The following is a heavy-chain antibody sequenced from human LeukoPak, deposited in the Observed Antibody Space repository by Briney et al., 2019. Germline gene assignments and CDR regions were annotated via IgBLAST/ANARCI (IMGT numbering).Heavy chain of an antibody. CDR3: ARRYCSGVSCSMRGYYGMDV. CDR2: ISHSGST. CDR1: NGSFSAYY. J-gene: IGHJ6*04. D-gene: IGHD2-15*01. Sequence: PSETLSLTCAVSNGSFSAYYWSWIRQSPGKGLQWIGEISHSGSTNYNPSLNLRVSISFDTSKNQFYLRLSSVSAADTAVYYCARRYCSGVSCSMRGYYGMDVWATGTTVIVSS. V-gene: IGHV4-34*01.